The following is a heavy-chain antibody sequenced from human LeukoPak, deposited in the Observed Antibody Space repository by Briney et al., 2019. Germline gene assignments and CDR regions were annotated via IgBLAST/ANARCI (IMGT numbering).Heavy chain of an antibody. Sequence: GGSLRLSCAASGFTVSSNYMSWVRQAPGKGLEWVSSISSSSSYIYYADSVKGRFTISRDNSKNTLYLQMNSLRAEDTAVYYWAKDKGKESGDDVLYIWGQGPMATF. CDR2: ISSSSSYI. D-gene: IGHD3-3*01. CDR3: AKDKGKESGDDVLYI. CDR1: GFTVSSNY. J-gene: IGHJ3*02. V-gene: IGHV3-21*01.